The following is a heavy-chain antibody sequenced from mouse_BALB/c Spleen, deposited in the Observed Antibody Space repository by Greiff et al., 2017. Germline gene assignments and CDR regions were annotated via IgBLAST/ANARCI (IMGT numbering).Heavy chain of an antibody. CDR1: GYTFTDYY. CDR2: IYPGSGNT. D-gene: IGHD2-1*01. CDR3: ARDGNYYFDY. J-gene: IGHJ2*01. V-gene: IGHV1-77*01. Sequence: QVQLQQSGAELARPGASVKLSCKASGYTFTDYYINWVKQRTGQGLEWIGEIYPGSGNTYYNEKFKGKATLTADKSSSTAYMQLSSLTSEDSAVYFCARDGNYYFDYWGQGTTLTVSS.